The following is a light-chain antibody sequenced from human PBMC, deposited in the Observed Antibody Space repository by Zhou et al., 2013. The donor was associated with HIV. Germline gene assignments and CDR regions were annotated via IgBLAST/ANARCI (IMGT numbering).Light chain of an antibody. CDR2: KAS. CDR1: QSIDNW. CDR3: QQYWRSSLT. Sequence: DIQMTQFPSSLSASVGDRVTIACRASQSIDNWLAWYQQRPGQAPNLLIYKASSLETGVPSRFSGSGYGTEFTLTINRLQPDDFATYSCQQYWRSSLTFAGGTKVEIK. V-gene: IGKV1-5*03. J-gene: IGKJ4*01.